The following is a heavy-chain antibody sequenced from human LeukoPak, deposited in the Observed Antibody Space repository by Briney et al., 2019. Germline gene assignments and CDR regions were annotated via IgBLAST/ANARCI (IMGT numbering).Heavy chain of an antibody. J-gene: IGHJ4*02. V-gene: IGHV3-23*01. Sequence: GGSLRLSCAASGFTFSSDSMTWVRQAPGKGLEWVSTISGSGGSTFYADSVKGRFTISRDNSKNTLYLQMNSLRAEDRAVYYCAKDAFDYWGQGTLVTVSS. CDR3: AKDAFDY. CDR1: GFTFSSDS. CDR2: ISGSGGST.